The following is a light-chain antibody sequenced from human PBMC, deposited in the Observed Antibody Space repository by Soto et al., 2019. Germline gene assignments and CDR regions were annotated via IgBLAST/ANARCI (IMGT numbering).Light chain of an antibody. CDR3: QQLNSYPIT. CDR1: QGIISY. J-gene: IGKJ5*01. CDR2: AAS. V-gene: IGKV1-9*01. Sequence: DIQLTQSPSFLSASVGDRVTITCRASQGIISYVAWYQQKPGKAPKLLIYAASTLQSGVPSRFSGSGSGTEFTLTISSLQPEDFATYDCQQLNSYPITFGQGTRLEI.